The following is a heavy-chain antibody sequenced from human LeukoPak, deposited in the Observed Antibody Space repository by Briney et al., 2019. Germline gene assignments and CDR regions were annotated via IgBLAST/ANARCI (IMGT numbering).Heavy chain of an antibody. Sequence: ASVKVSCKASGYTFSSYGISWVRQARGQGLEWMGWISGYNANTNYAEKVQGRVTMTTDTSTSTVYMELRSLRSDDTAVYYCARDTHRTSDAFDIWGQGTMVTVSS. J-gene: IGHJ3*02. V-gene: IGHV1-18*01. CDR1: GYTFSSYG. CDR2: ISGYNANT. CDR3: ARDTHRTSDAFDI.